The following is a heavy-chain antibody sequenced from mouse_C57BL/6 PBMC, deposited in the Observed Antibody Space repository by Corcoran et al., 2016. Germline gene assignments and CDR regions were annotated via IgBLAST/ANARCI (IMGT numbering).Heavy chain of an antibody. V-gene: IGHV1-26*01. D-gene: IGHD2-3*01. Sequence: EVQLQQSGPELVKPGASVKISCKASGYTFTDYYMNWVKQSHGKSLEWIGDINPNNGGTSYNQKFKGKATLTVDKSSSTAYMELRSLTSEDSAVYYCARGRFDDGYHWYFDVWGTGTTVTVSS. CDR3: ARGRFDDGYHWYFDV. J-gene: IGHJ1*03. CDR1: GYTFTDYY. CDR2: INPNNGGT.